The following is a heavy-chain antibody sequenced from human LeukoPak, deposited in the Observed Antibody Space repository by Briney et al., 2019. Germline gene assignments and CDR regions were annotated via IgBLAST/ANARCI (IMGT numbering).Heavy chain of an antibody. J-gene: IGHJ4*02. V-gene: IGHV4-34*01. D-gene: IGHD3-10*01. CDR3: AATMVRGVIPTYFDY. Sequence: TSETLSLTCAVYGGSFSGYYWSWIRQPPGKGLEWIGEINHSGSTNYNPSLRSRVTISVDTSKNQFSLKLSSVTAADTAVYYCAATMVRGVIPTYFDYWGQGTLVTVSS. CDR2: INHSGST. CDR1: GGSFSGYY.